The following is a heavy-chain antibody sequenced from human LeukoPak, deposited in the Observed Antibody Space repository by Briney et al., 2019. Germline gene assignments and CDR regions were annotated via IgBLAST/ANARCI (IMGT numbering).Heavy chain of an antibody. J-gene: IGHJ5*02. CDR2: ISGSGGST. CDR1: GFTFSSYG. Sequence: GGSLRLSCAASGFTFSSYGMSWVRQAPGKGLEWVSAISGSGGSTYYADSVKGRFTISRDNSKNTLYLQMNSLRAEDTAVYYCAKEVKVLLWFGESPQDNWFDPWGQGTLVTVSS. D-gene: IGHD3-10*01. CDR3: AKEVKVLLWFGESPQDNWFDP. V-gene: IGHV3-23*01.